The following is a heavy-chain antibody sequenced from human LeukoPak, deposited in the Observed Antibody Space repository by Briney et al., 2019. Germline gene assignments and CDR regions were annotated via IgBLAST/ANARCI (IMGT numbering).Heavy chain of an antibody. CDR2: IIPIFGTA. CDR1: GGTFSSYA. J-gene: IGHJ5*02. Sequence: ASVKVSCKASGGTFSSYAISWVRQAPGQGLEWMGGIIPIFGTANYAQKFQGRVTITADKSTSTAYMELSSLRSEDTAVYYCARTGGGYCSGGSCYGWFDPWGQGTLVTVSS. CDR3: ARTGGGYCSGGSCYGWFDP. V-gene: IGHV1-69*06. D-gene: IGHD2-15*01.